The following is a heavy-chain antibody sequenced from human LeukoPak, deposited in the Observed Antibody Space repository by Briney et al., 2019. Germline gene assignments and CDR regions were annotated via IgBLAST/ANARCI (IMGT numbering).Heavy chain of an antibody. D-gene: IGHD2-2*01. CDR2: IYPGDSET. V-gene: IGHV5-51*01. J-gene: IGHJ4*02. Sequence: GGSLKISCTGSGYSFTIYWIAWVRQMPGKGLEWMGIIYPGDSETTYSPSFQGQVTISADKSITTTYLQWSSLKASDTAMYYCARGRGYCSSSSCYDFDFWGQGTLVTVAS. CDR3: ARGRGYCSSSSCYDFDF. CDR1: GYSFTIYW.